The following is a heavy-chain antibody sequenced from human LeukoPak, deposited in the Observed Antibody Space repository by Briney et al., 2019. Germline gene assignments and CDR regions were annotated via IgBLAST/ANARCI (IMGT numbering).Heavy chain of an antibody. CDR1: GFTFSSYA. V-gene: IGHV3-23*01. J-gene: IGHJ1*01. CDR3: AKGSHIIVGATERYFQH. D-gene: IGHD1-26*01. CDR2: ISGSGGST. Sequence: GGSLRLFCAASGFTFSSYAMSWVRQAPGKGLEWVSAISGSGGSTYYADSVKGRLTLSRDNSKNTLYLQMNSLRAEDTAVYYCAKGSHIIVGATERYFQHWGQGTLVTVSS.